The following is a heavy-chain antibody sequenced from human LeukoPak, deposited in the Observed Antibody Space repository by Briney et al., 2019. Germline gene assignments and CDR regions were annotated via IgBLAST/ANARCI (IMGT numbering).Heavy chain of an antibody. CDR3: AKEIFSGLLYIDY. Sequence: GGSLRLSCAASGFTFSSSSISWVRQAPGKGLEWVSAITDAVGSTHYADPVKGRFAISSDNSKNTVYLQMNSLRPEDMAVYYCAKEIFSGLLYIDYWGQGTLVTVSS. CDR1: GFTFSSSS. CDR2: ITDAVGST. D-gene: IGHD5-12*01. V-gene: IGHV3-23*01. J-gene: IGHJ4*02.